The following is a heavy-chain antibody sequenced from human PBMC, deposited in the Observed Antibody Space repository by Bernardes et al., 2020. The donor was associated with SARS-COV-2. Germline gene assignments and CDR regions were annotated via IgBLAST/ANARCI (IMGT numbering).Heavy chain of an antibody. J-gene: IGHJ4*02. CDR3: ARDRGLGEVDY. V-gene: IGHV1-18*01. D-gene: IGHD3-16*01. CDR2: ISTYNGGT. Sequence: ASMEACWEAFGYPLSSYGITWVRQNPGQGLEWMGLISTYNGGTNYAQMLRGRVTVTTDTPTTTAYMELRGLRSDDTAIYYCARDRGLGEVDYWGQGTLVTVS. CDR1: GYPLSSYG.